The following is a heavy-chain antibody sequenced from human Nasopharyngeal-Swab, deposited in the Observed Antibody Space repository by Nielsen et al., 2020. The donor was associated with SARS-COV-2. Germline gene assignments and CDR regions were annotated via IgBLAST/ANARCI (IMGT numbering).Heavy chain of an antibody. D-gene: IGHD6-13*01. J-gene: IGHJ4*02. CDR3: ARWKGSSWSDY. CDR2: INGGGSLT. V-gene: IGHV3-23*01. Sequence: GESLKISCAASGFTFNTYSMTWVRQAPGKGLEWVSLINGGGSLTYYADSVKGRFTISRDNSKNTLYLQMNSLRAEDTAVYYCARWKGSSWSDYWGQGTLVTVSS. CDR1: GFTFNTYS.